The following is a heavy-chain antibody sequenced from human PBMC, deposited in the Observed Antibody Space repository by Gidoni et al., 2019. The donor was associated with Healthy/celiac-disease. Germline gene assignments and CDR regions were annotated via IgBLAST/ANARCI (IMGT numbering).Heavy chain of an antibody. CDR1: GFTFSSYA. CDR2: ISCDGSNK. CDR3: AREGTRLYCGGDCRFDY. V-gene: IGHV3-30*01. J-gene: IGHJ4*02. Sequence: QVQLVESGGGVVQPGRSLRLSCAASGFTFSSYAMHWVRQAPGKGPEWVAVISCDGSNKYYADCVKGRFTISGDNSKNTLYLQMNSLRAEDTAVYYCAREGTRLYCGGDCRFDYWGQGTLVTVSS. D-gene: IGHD2-21*02.